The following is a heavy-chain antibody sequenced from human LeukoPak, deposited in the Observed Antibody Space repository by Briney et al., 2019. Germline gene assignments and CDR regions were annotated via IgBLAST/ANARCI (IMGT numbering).Heavy chain of an antibody. CDR1: GFTFRSFG. D-gene: IGHD5-24*01. Sequence: GGSLRLSCAASGFTFRSFGMHWVRQAPGKGLERVSFIRSDGRATDYADSVKGRLTISRDNSRNTLYVQMNSLRDEDTAIYYCAKDRDGGTFYFDYWRQGILATVSS. J-gene: IGHJ4*02. CDR3: AKDRDGGTFYFDY. CDR2: IRSDGRAT. V-gene: IGHV3-30*02.